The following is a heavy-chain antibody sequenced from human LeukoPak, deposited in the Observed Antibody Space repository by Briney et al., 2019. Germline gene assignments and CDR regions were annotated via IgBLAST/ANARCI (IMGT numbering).Heavy chain of an antibody. CDR1: GFTVSSNY. CDR3: AKDLSSSTPRSRFDH. Sequence: GGSLRLSCAASGFTVSSNYMTWVRQAPGKGLEWVSAISGSGGSTYYADSVKGRFTISRDNSKNTLYLQMNSLRAEDTAVYYCAKDLSSSTPRSRFDHWGQGTLVTVSS. D-gene: IGHD2-2*01. V-gene: IGHV3-23*01. J-gene: IGHJ4*02. CDR2: ISGSGGST.